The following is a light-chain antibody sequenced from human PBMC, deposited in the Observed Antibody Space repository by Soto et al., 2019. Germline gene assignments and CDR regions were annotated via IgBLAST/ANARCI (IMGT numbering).Light chain of an antibody. V-gene: IGLV1-51*02. J-gene: IGLJ1*01. CDR1: SSNIGNNY. CDR2: ENN. Sequence: QSVLTQPPSVSAAPGQKDTNSCSGSSSNIGNNYVSWYQQLPGTAPKLLIYENNKRPSGIPDRFSGSKSGTSATLGITGLQTGDDADYYCGTWDSSLGAVVFGTVTRSPS. CDR3: GTWDSSLGAVV.